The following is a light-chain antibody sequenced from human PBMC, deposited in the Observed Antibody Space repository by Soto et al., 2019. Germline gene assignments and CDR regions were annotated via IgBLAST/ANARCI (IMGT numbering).Light chain of an antibody. CDR1: SSDVGYYNY. J-gene: IGLJ1*01. V-gene: IGLV2-14*01. Sequence: QSALTQPASVSGSPGQSITISCTGTSSDVGYYNYVSWFQQHPGKAPKLMISEVVNRPSGVSIRFSGSKSGDTASLTITGLQDEDEADYYCSSYAAGSIYVFGTGAKLTVL. CDR2: EVV. CDR3: SSYAAGSIYV.